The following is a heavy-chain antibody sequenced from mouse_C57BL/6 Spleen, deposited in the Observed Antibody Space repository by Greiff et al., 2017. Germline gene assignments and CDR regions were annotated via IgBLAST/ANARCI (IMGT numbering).Heavy chain of an antibody. J-gene: IGHJ3*01. CDR2: INPSNGGT. Sequence: VQLQQPGTELVKPGASVKLSCKASGYTFTSYWMPWVKQRPGQGLEWIGNINPSNGGTNYTETFKSKSTLTVDKSSSTAYMRRRSLTSEDSAVYYCARGVLTGFAYWGQGTLVTVSA. CDR3: ARGVLTGFAY. V-gene: IGHV1-53*01. CDR1: GYTFTSYW. D-gene: IGHD1-1*01.